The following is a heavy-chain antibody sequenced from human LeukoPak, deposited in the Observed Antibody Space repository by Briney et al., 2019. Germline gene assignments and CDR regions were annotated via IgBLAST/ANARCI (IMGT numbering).Heavy chain of an antibody. CDR1: GYTFSKFY. CDR2: INPSDGST. D-gene: IGHD1-26*01. J-gene: IGHJ5*02. CDR3: ARGGSFGGLAFDP. Sequence: ASVKVSCKASGYTFSKFYIHWVRQAPGQGLEWMGIINPSDGSTTYAQKFQGRVTMTRDMSTRTVYMELSSLRSEDTAVYYCARGGSFGGLAFDPWGQGTLVTVSS. V-gene: IGHV1-46*01.